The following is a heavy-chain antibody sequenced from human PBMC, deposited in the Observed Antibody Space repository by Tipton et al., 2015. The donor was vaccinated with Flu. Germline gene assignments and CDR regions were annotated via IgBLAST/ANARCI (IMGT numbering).Heavy chain of an antibody. D-gene: IGHD6-6*01. CDR1: GGSISSSSYY. Sequence: TLSLTCTVSGGSISSSSYYWGWIRQPPGKGLEWIGSIYYSGSTYYNPSLKSRVTISVDTSKNQFSLKLSSVTAADTAVYYCAREKSITGYWGQGTLVTVSS. CDR2: IYYSGST. CDR3: AREKSITGY. J-gene: IGHJ4*02. V-gene: IGHV4-39*02.